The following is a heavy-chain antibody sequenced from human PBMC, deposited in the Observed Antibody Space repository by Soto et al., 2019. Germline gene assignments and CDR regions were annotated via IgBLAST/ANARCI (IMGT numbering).Heavy chain of an antibody. J-gene: IGHJ4*02. CDR1: GASISSNTYY. CDR2: IYYSGNT. V-gene: IGHV4-61*01. Sequence: PSEILSLTCTVSGASISSNTYYWSWVRQPPGKGLEWIGYIYYSGNTNYNPSLKSRVTISFDTSRSQFSLKLRSVTAADTAVYYCARGSYNILTGYYLDYWGQGTLVTVSS. CDR3: ARGSYNILTGYYLDY. D-gene: IGHD3-9*01.